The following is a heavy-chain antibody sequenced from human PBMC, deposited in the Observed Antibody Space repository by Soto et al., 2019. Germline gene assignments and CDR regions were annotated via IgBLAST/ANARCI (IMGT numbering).Heavy chain of an antibody. J-gene: IGHJ4*02. V-gene: IGHV1-18*01. D-gene: IGHD3-22*01. CDR3: ARELNTESSAYYSFAF. CDR2: VSTNDDRT. Sequence: QVQLVQSGPEVKMPGASVKVSCKTSGYTFTAYGLAWLRQAPGQRPEWMGWVSTNDDRTNYAQKFQGRVTMTTDRSKPTTTMVLRSLRGDDKAVYYCARELNTESSAYYSFAFWGQGTLVIVSS. CDR1: GYTFTAYG.